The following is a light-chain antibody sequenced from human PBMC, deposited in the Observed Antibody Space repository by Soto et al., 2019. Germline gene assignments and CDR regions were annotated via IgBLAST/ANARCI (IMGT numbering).Light chain of an antibody. V-gene: IGLV2-14*01. CDR1: SSDVGGYNY. J-gene: IGLJ1*01. Sequence: QSALTQPASVSGSPGQSITISCTGTSSDVGGYNYVSWYQQYPGKAPKVIIFDATNRPAGVSNRFSGSKSDNTASLTISGLQPEDEADYYCSSFTTSKTFVFGTGTKVTVL. CDR3: SSFTTSKTFV. CDR2: DAT.